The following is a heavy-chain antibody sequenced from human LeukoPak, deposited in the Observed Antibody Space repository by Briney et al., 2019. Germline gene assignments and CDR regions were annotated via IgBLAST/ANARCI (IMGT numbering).Heavy chain of an antibody. Sequence: SVKVSCKASGGTFSSYAISWVRQAPGQGLEWMGGIIPIFGTANYAQKLQGRVTITTDESTSTAYMELSSLRSEDTAVYYCARLITMVRGAMDVWGKGTTVTVSS. CDR2: IIPIFGTA. V-gene: IGHV1-69*05. CDR3: ARLITMVRGAMDV. CDR1: GGTFSSYA. D-gene: IGHD3-10*01. J-gene: IGHJ6*03.